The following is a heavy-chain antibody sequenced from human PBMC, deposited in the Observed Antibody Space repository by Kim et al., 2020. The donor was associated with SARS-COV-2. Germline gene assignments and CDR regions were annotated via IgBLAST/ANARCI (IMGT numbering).Heavy chain of an antibody. D-gene: IGHD2-2*01. J-gene: IGHJ4*02. CDR2: IWYDGSNK. V-gene: IGHV3-33*01. CDR1: GFTFSSYG. CDR3: ARGTRYCSSTSCYSYYFDY. Sequence: GGSLRLSCAASGFTFSSYGMHWVRQAPGKGLEWVAVIWYDGSNKYYADSVKGRFTISRDNSKNTLYLQMNSLRAEDTAVYYCARGTRYCSSTSCYSYYFDYWGQGTLVTVSS.